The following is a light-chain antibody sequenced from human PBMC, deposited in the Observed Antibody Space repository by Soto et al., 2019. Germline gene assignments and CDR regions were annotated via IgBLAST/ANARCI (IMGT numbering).Light chain of an antibody. J-gene: IGKJ4*01. CDR3: QQGNSFPLT. CDR2: AAS. CDR1: QGISSW. V-gene: IGKV1-12*01. Sequence: DIQLPQSPSSVSASVGARVTITCRASQGISSWLAWYQQTPGKAPKLLIYAASSLQSGVPSRFSGSGAGTDCTRTSSSLQPEDFATDYCQQGNSFPLTFGGGTKVEIK.